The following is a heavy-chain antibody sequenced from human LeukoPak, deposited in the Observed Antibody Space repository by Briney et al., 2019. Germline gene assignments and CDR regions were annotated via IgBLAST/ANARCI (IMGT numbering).Heavy chain of an antibody. CDR3: AKDMGYCSSATCYGLDY. CDR2: ISYDGSNK. J-gene: IGHJ4*02. Sequence: AGGSLRLSCAASGFTFSSYAMHWVRQAPGKGLEWVAIISYDGSNKYYADSVKGRFTITRDNSKNTLFLQMNGLRAEDTAIYYGAKDMGYCSSATCYGLDYWGQGTLVTVSS. V-gene: IGHV3-30*04. D-gene: IGHD2-2*01. CDR1: GFTFSSYA.